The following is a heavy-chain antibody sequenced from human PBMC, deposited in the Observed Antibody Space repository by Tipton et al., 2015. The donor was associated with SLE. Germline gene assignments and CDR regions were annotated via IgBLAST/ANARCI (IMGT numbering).Heavy chain of an antibody. CDR3: ARGNYFDP. Sequence: TLSLTCAVYGGSFSGYYWSWIRQPPGKGLEWIGEINHSGSTNYDPSLKSRVTISVDMSKNQFSVKLISVTAADTAVYYCARGNYFDPWGQGTLVTVSS. D-gene: IGHD1-7*01. CDR2: INHSGST. J-gene: IGHJ5*02. CDR1: GGSFSGYY. V-gene: IGHV4-34*01.